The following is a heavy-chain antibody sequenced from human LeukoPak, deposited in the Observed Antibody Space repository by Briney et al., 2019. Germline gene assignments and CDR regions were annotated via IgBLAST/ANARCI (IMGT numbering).Heavy chain of an antibody. CDR2: FDPEDGET. D-gene: IGHD1-26*01. J-gene: IGHJ6*03. CDR3: ARGMEPYYYMDV. V-gene: IGHV1-24*01. CDR1: GYTLTELS. Sequence: GASVKVSCKVSGYTLTELSMHWVRQAPGKGLEWMGGFDPEDGETIYAQKFQGRVTMTEDTSTDTAYMELSRLRSDDTAVYYCARGMEPYYYMDVWGKGTTVTVSS.